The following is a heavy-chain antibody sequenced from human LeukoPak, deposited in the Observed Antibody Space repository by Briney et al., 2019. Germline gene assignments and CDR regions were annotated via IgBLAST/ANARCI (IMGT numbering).Heavy chain of an antibody. CDR3: ARVVAVPAAPYYYYYMDV. Sequence: ASVKVSCRASGYTFTSYGISWVRQAPGQGLEWMGWISAYNGNTNYAQKLQGRVTMTTDTSTSTAYMELRSLRSDDTAVYYCARVVAVPAAPYYYYYMDVWGKGTTVTVSS. J-gene: IGHJ6*03. V-gene: IGHV1-18*01. D-gene: IGHD2-2*01. CDR1: GYTFTSYG. CDR2: ISAYNGNT.